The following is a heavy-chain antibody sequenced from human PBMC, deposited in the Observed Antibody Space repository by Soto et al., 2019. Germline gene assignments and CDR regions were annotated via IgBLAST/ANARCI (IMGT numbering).Heavy chain of an antibody. CDR2: IYPGDSDT. CDR3: ARRNNWNRYGMDV. CDR1: GYSFTSYW. Sequence: PGESLKISCKGSGYSFTSYWIGWVRQMPGKGLEWMGIIYPGDSDTRYSTSFQGQVTISADKSISTAYLQWSSLKASDTAMYYCARRNNWNRYGMDVWGQGTTVTVSS. V-gene: IGHV5-51*01. D-gene: IGHD1-20*01. J-gene: IGHJ6*02.